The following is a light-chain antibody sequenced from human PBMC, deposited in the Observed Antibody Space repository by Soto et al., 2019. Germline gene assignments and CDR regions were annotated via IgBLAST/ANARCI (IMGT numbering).Light chain of an antibody. CDR1: QSISSW. CDR2: DAS. J-gene: IGKJ1*01. CDR3: QQYNSFWT. Sequence: DIQMTQSPSTLSASVGDRVTITCLASQSISSWLAWYQQKPGKAPKLLIYDASYLERGVPSRFSGSGSGTEFTLTISSLQPDDLATYYCQQYNSFWTFGQGTKVEI. V-gene: IGKV1-5*01.